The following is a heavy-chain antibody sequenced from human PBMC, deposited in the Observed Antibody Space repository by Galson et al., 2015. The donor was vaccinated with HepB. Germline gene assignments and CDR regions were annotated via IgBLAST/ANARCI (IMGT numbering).Heavy chain of an antibody. D-gene: IGHD3-3*01. V-gene: IGHV3-66*02. J-gene: IGHJ6*02. Sequence: SLRLSCAASGFTVSSNYMSWVRQAPGRGLEWVSVIYSGGATYYADSVKGRFTISRDSSKNTLYLQMNSLRGEDTAVYYCARAHDFWLNMDVWGQGITVTVSS. CDR1: GFTVSSNY. CDR3: ARAHDFWLNMDV. CDR2: IYSGGAT.